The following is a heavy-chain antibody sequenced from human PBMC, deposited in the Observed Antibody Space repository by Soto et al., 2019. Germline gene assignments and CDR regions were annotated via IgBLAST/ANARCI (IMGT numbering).Heavy chain of an antibody. Sequence: QVQLVQSGAEVKTPGSSVKVSCKASGGTLSDYAISWVRQAPGQGLEWMGGIMPTVDSANYAQNFPGRLTISGDESTSTANLELSSLRSDDTAVYYCAVAAVREIMAQESSGMAVWGQGTTVIVSS. CDR1: GGTLSDYA. V-gene: IGHV1-69*01. CDR2: IMPTVDSA. CDR3: AVAAVREIMAQESSGMAV. D-gene: IGHD3-10*01. J-gene: IGHJ6*02.